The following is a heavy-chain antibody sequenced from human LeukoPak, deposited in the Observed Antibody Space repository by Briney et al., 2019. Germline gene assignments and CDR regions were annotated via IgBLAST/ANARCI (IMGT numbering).Heavy chain of an antibody. CDR2: IYYSGST. V-gene: IGHV4-59*01. D-gene: IGHD6-13*01. J-gene: IGHJ4*02. CDR3: ARAIAIAAAGGGYFDY. CDR1: GGSISSYY. Sequence: PSETLSLTCTVSGGSISSYYWSWLRQPAGKGLEWIGYIYYSGSTNYNPSLKSRVTISVDTSKNQFSLKLSSVTAADTAVYYCARAIAIAAAGGGYFDYWGQGTLVTVSS.